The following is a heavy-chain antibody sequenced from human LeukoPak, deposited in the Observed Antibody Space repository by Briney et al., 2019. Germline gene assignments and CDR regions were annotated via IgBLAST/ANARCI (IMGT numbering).Heavy chain of an antibody. J-gene: IGHJ6*02. Sequence: PSETLSLTCAVSGGSISSYYWSWIGQPPGKGLEWIGYIYYSGSTNYNPSLKSRVTISVDTSKNQFSLKLSSVTAADTAVYYCARGFYDFWSGYPYYYGMDVWGQGTTVTVSS. CDR1: GGSISSYY. CDR2: IYYSGST. CDR3: ARGFYDFWSGYPYYYGMDV. V-gene: IGHV4-59*01. D-gene: IGHD3-3*01.